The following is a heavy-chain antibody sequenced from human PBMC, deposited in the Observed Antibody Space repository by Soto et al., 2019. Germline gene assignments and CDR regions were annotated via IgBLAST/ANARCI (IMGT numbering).Heavy chain of an antibody. CDR3: ARAAGYFTNGVCYTAWLRFDY. Sequence: SETLSLTCTVSGGSISSYYWSWIRQPPGKGLECIGYIYYSGSTNYNPSLKSRVTISVDTSKNQFSLKLSSVTAADTAVYYCARAAGYFTNGVCYTAWLRFDYWGQGNLVTVSS. D-gene: IGHD2-8*01. J-gene: IGHJ4*02. CDR2: IYYSGST. CDR1: GGSISSYY. V-gene: IGHV4-59*01.